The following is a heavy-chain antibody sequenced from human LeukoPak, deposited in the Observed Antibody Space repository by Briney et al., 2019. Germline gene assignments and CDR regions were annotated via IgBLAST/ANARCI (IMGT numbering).Heavy chain of an antibody. J-gene: IGHJ4*02. CDR3: ARDSGSYLQPTDY. D-gene: IGHD1-26*01. V-gene: IGHV3-33*08. Sequence: PGRSLRLSCAASGFTFSSYGMHWVRQAPGKGLEWVAVILHDGSNKDYTDSVKGRFTISRDNSKNTLYLQMDSLRAEDTAVYHCARDSGSYLQPTDYWGQGTLVTVSS. CDR1: GFTFSSYG. CDR2: ILHDGSNK.